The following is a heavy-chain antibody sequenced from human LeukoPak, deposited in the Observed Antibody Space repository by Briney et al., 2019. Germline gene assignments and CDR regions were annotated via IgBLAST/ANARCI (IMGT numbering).Heavy chain of an antibody. CDR3: ARGTYYDFWSGYYHDAFDI. V-gene: IGHV3-53*01. J-gene: IGHJ3*02. Sequence: GGSLRLSCAASGFTVSSNYMSWVRQAPGKGPEWVSVIYSGGSTYYADSVKGRFTISRDNSKNTLYLQMNSLRAEDTAVYYCARGTYYDFWSGYYHDAFDIWGQGTMVTVSS. CDR2: IYSGGST. D-gene: IGHD3-3*01. CDR1: GFTVSSNY.